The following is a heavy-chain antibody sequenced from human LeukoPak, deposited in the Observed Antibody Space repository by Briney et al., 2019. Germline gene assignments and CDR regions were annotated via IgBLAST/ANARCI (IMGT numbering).Heavy chain of an antibody. D-gene: IGHD6-6*01. Sequence: GGSLRLSCAASGFTFSSYAMHWVRQAPGKGLEWVAVISYDGSNKYYADSVKGRFTISRDNSKNTLYLQMNSLRAEDTAVYYCARAWYSSSSLSGYWGQGTLVTVSS. J-gene: IGHJ4*02. CDR1: GFTFSSYA. V-gene: IGHV3-30-3*01. CDR2: ISYDGSNK. CDR3: ARAWYSSSSLSGY.